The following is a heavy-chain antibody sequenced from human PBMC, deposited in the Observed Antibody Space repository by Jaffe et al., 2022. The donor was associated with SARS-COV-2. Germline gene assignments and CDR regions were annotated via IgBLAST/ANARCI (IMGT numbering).Heavy chain of an antibody. J-gene: IGHJ6*02. V-gene: IGHV4-59*01. CDR2: IYYSGST. CDR1: GGSISSYY. Sequence: QVQLQESGPGLVKPSETLSLTCTVSGGSISSYYWSWIRQPPGKGLEWIGYIYYSGSTNYNPSLKSRVTISVDTSKNQFSLKLSSVTAADTAVYYCARDRITAAGTYYYYGMDVWGQGTTVTVSS. CDR3: ARDRITAAGTYYYYGMDV. D-gene: IGHD6-13*01.